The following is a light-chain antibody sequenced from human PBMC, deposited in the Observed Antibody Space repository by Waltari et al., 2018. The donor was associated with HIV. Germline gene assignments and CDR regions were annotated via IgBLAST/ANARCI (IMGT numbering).Light chain of an antibody. Sequence: QVVVTQEPSLSVSPGGTVTVTCSSVTGSVSRTHYAHWIQLKPGQPPRPLIYDTEKRQPGTAGRFAGSLIGGRAALMLAGALPEDEADYYCLLSYSGVRVFGGGTKLTV. CDR1: TGSVSRTHY. CDR2: DTE. V-gene: IGLV7-46*01. J-gene: IGLJ3*02. CDR3: LLSYSGVRV.